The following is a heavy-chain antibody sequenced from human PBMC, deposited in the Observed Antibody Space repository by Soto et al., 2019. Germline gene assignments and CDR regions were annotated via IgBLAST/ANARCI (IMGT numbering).Heavy chain of an antibody. CDR2: IKPDGSEK. V-gene: IGHV3-7*01. CDR1: AFTLSSYW. Sequence: EVQLVESGGGLVQPGGSLRLSCAASAFTLSSYWMSWVRQAPGKGLEWVANIKPDGSEKYYVDSVKGRFTISRDNTKNSLYLQMSTFRPEDTAIYYCARDYEFGFDIWGQGTLVTVSS. J-gene: IGHJ3*02. CDR3: ARDYEFGFDI. D-gene: IGHD3-22*01.